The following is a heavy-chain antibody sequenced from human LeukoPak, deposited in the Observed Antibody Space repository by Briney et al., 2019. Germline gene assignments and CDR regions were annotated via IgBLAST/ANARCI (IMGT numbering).Heavy chain of an antibody. CDR3: ARDCDRSGYYCY. CDR1: GYTFSDYG. J-gene: IGHJ4*02. D-gene: IGHD3-22*01. V-gene: IGHV1-18*01. Sequence: GASVKVSCKASGYTFSDYGISWVRQAPGQGLEWMGWISTCSGNTNYAQKFQGRVAMTTDTSTSTAYMELRSLTSDDTALYYCARDCDRSGYYCYWGQGTLVTVSS. CDR2: ISTCSGNT.